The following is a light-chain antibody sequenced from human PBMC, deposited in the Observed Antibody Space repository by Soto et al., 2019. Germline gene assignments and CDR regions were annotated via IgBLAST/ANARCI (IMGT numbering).Light chain of an antibody. CDR1: QIISNY. CDR2: DAS. V-gene: IGKV3-11*01. Sequence: IVLTQSPATLSLSPGERATLSCRASQIISNYLAWYQQKPGQTPRLLIYDASNRVTGVPARFSGSGSGTDFTLTISSLEPEDFAVYYCQQRLDWPVTFGQGTRLEIK. CDR3: QQRLDWPVT. J-gene: IGKJ5*01.